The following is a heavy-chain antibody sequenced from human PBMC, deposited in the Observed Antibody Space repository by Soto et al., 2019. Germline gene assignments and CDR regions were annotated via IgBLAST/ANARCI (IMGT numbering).Heavy chain of an antibody. Sequence: EVQLVESGGGLVQPGRSLRLSCAASGFTFDDYAMHWVRQAPGKGLEWVSGISWNSGSRAYADSVKGRFTISRDSAKNSLYLQMNSLRTEDTALYYCAKDRGASNNWYYFDNWGQGTLVTVSS. CDR3: AKDRGASNNWYYFDN. CDR1: GFTFDDYA. V-gene: IGHV3-9*01. J-gene: IGHJ4*02. CDR2: ISWNSGSR. D-gene: IGHD1-1*01.